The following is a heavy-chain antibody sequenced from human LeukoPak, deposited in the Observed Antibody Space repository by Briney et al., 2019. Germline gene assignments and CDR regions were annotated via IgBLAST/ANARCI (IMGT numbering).Heavy chain of an antibody. CDR3: SYSGYADYYYYYMDV. Sequence: SETLSLTCNVSGGSISNYYWSWIRQPAGKGLEWIGRIYASGSPNYNPSLKSRVTISVDTSKNQFSLKLSSVTAADTAVYFCSYSGYADYYYYYMDVWGKGTTVTVSS. CDR2: IYASGSP. CDR1: GGSISNYY. V-gene: IGHV4-4*07. J-gene: IGHJ6*03. D-gene: IGHD5-12*01.